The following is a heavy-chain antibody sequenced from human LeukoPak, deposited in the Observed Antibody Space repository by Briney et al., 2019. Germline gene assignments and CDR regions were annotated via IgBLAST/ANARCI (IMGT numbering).Heavy chain of an antibody. D-gene: IGHD1-7*01. CDR3: ARSRQLELRTPWYFDY. V-gene: IGHV3-30*02. CDR2: IRYDGSNE. CDR1: GFTFSSYG. Sequence: PGGSLRLSCAASGFTFSSYGMHWVRQAPGKGLEWVAFIRYDGSNEYYADSVKGRFTISRDNSKNTLYLQMNSLRSEDTAVYYCARSRQLELRTPWYFDYWGQGTLVTVSS. J-gene: IGHJ4*02.